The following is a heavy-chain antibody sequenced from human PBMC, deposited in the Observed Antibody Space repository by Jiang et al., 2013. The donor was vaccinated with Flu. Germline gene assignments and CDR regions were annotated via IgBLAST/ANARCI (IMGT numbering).Heavy chain of an antibody. J-gene: IGHJ6*02. V-gene: IGHV3-11*06. CDR1: GFSFSDYY. CDR2: ISSSSSNT. D-gene: IGHD3-10*01. Sequence: VQLLESGGGLVKPGGSLRLSCAASGFSFSDYYMSWIRQAPGKGLEWVSYISSSSSNTYYADSVKGRFTISRDNAKNSLYLQMNSLRDEDTAVYYCVRGQRVRGGHYYYYGMDVWGQGPRSPSP. CDR3: VRGQRVRGGHYYYYGMDV.